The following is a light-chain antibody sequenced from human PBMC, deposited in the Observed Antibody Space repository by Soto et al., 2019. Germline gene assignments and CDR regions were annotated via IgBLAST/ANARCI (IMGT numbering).Light chain of an antibody. V-gene: IGKV3-11*01. Sequence: DIVMTQSPCSLSLSPGERATISCRASQSVNNYLAWFQQKPGKAPRPLIYAASKMPSGIPSRFSGSGSGTDFTLTISSLEPEDVSIYYCQQRSNWPPRTFGEGTKVDIK. CDR1: QSVNNY. CDR2: AAS. J-gene: IGKJ2*01. CDR3: QQRSNWPPRT.